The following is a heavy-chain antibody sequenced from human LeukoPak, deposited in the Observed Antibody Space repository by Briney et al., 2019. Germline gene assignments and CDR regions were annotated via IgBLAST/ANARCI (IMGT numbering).Heavy chain of an antibody. V-gene: IGHV1-46*01. Sequence: ASVKVSCKASGYTFTSYYMHLVRQAPGQGLEWMGIINPSGGSTSYAQKFQGRVTMTRDTSTSTVYMELSSLRSEDTAVYYCASGLLDDYSDRGWFDPWGQGTLVTVSS. J-gene: IGHJ5*02. CDR3: ASGLLDDYSDRGWFDP. D-gene: IGHD4-11*01. CDR2: INPSGGST. CDR1: GYTFTSYY.